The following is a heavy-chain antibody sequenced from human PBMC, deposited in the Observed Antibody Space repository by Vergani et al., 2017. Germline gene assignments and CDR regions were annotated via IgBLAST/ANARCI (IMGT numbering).Heavy chain of an antibody. CDR1: GGSISSGYY. CDR3: ARQFWVSQGVGAFET. D-gene: IGHD3-16*01. Sequence: QVQLQESGPGVVKPSQTLSLTCAVSGGSISSGYYWGWIRQPPGKGLEWIATVFHSGSAYYNPSLRRRVTISVETSKNQFSLRLTTLTAADTAVYYCARQFWVSQGVGAFETWGRGTEVSVSS. J-gene: IGHJ3*02. V-gene: IGHV4-38-2*01. CDR2: VFHSGSA.